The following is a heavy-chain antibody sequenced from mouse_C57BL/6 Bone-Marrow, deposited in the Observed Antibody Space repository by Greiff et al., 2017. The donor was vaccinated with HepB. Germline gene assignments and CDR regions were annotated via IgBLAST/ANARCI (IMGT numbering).Heavy chain of an antibody. CDR1: GYTFTSYG. J-gene: IGHJ4*01. Sequence: VKLMESGAELARPGASVKLSCKASGYTFTSYGISWVKQRTGQGLEWIGEIYPRSGNTYYNEKFKGKATLAADKSSSTAYMELRSLTSEDSAVYFCARGDYDYDVGAMDYWGQGTSVTVSS. CDR2: IYPRSGNT. D-gene: IGHD2-4*01. CDR3: ARGDYDYDVGAMDY. V-gene: IGHV1-81*01.